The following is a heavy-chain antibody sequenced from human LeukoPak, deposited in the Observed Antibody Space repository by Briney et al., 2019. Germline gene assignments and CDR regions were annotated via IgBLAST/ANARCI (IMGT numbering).Heavy chain of an antibody. Sequence: ASVKVSCKASGGTFSSYAISWVRQAPGQGPEWMGGIIPIFGTANYAQKFQGRVTITADESTSTAYMELSSLRSEDTAVYYCARCKITIFGVVTPRFDYWGQGTLVTVSS. CDR3: ARCKITIFGVVTPRFDY. V-gene: IGHV1-69*13. J-gene: IGHJ4*02. CDR2: IIPIFGTA. CDR1: GGTFSSYA. D-gene: IGHD3-3*01.